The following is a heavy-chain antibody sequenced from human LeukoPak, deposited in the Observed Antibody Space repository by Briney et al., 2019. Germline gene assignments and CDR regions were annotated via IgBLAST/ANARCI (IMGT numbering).Heavy chain of an antibody. Sequence: PGGSLRLSCATSGFTFDNYAMHWVRQAPGKGLERVSGITWNSGSIAYADSVKGRFSISRDNAKNSLYLQMNSLRAEDTALYYCAKDIGAPGGYCSSTSCYGDAFDVWGQGTMVTVSS. CDR1: GFTFDNYA. D-gene: IGHD2-2*01. CDR2: ITWNSGSI. V-gene: IGHV3-9*01. CDR3: AKDIGAPGGYCSSTSCYGDAFDV. J-gene: IGHJ3*01.